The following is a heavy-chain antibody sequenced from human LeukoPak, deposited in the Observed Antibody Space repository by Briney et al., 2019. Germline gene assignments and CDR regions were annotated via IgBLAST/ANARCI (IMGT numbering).Heavy chain of an antibody. CDR3: AREANYYGSGSYFEGTFDY. D-gene: IGHD3-10*01. Sequence: SETLSLTCTVSGNSFGDYYWSWIRQPAGKGLEWIGRIYTSGSTTYNPSLKSRVTISIDTSKNEFSLRLTSVTAADTAVYYCAREANYYGSGSYFEGTFDYWGQGSLVTVSS. V-gene: IGHV4-4*07. J-gene: IGHJ4*02. CDR2: IYTSGST. CDR1: GNSFGDYY.